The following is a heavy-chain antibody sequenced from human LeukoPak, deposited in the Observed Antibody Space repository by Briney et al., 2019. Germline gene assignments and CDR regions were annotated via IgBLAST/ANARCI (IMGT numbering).Heavy chain of an antibody. V-gene: IGHV4-4*07. D-gene: IGHD5-12*01. J-gene: IGHJ5*02. CDR3: ARGLAAAYDYNWLDP. CDR1: GGSVNNYY. Sequence: SETLSLTCTVSGGSVNNYYWSWVRQPAGKGLEWIGRIYASGTTRYNPSLQSRVTMSVDMSKNHFSLKLTSVTAADTAVYFCARGLAAAYDYNWLDPWGQGILVTVPS. CDR2: IYASGTT.